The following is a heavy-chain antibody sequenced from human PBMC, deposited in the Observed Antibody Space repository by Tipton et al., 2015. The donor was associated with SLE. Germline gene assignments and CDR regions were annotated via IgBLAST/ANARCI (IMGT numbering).Heavy chain of an antibody. Sequence: SLRLSCAASGFSFSTYAMTWVRQAPGKGLEWVSSIRSSGETTYYADSVKGRFTISRDNSRNTVYLQMNSLRAEDTADYYCARSTYMDVWGKGTTVTVSS. CDR2: IRSSGETT. CDR1: GFSFSTYA. J-gene: IGHJ6*03. CDR3: ARSTYMDV. V-gene: IGHV3-23*01.